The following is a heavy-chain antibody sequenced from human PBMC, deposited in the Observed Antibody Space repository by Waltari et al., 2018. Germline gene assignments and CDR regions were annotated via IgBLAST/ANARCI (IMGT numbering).Heavy chain of an antibody. Sequence: EVHLLESGGGLAQPGGSLRLSCAASGFKFNSYAMSWVRLAPGKGLEWVSGISDSGVITKYADSVKGRFTVSRDNSKNTVFLQLNSLRAEDTAIYYCARHLYSIDYLELGNWGQGTLVTVSS. D-gene: IGHD3-22*01. V-gene: IGHV3-23*01. CDR2: ISDSGVIT. J-gene: IGHJ4*02. CDR1: GFKFNSYA. CDR3: ARHLYSIDYLELGN.